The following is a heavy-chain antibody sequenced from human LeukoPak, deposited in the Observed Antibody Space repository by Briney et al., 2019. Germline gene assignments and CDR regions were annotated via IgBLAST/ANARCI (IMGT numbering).Heavy chain of an antibody. CDR1: GGSISTSNYY. V-gene: IGHV4-39*01. Sequence: PSETLSLTCTVSGGSISTSNYYWGWIRQPPGKGLEWIGSIYYSGNAYYNLSLKSRVTISVDTSSNQFSLKLRSVTAADTAIYYCARYSSSWRNFDYWGLGTLVTVSS. D-gene: IGHD6-13*01. CDR3: ARYSSSWRNFDY. J-gene: IGHJ4*02. CDR2: IYYSGNA.